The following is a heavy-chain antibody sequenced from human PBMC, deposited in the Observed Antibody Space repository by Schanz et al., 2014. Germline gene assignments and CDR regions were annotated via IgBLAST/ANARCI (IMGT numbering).Heavy chain of an antibody. D-gene: IGHD5-12*01. CDR3: ASPSGYSDYGTYFDF. Sequence: QVQLVESGGGLVQPGGSLRLSCAASGFSIRNHDMHWVRQAPGKGLEWVALISNDGSIKYYADSVEGRFTISRDNSRNTLYLQMNSLRTEDTAVYYCASPSGYSDYGTYFDFWGQGTLVTVSS. CDR2: ISNDGSIK. CDR1: GFSIRNHD. V-gene: IGHV3-30-3*01. J-gene: IGHJ4*02.